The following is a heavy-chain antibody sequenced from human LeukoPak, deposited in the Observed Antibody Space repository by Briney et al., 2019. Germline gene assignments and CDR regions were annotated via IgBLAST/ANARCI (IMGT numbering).Heavy chain of an antibody. D-gene: IGHD4-11*01. CDR3: AREDHSNYEY. Sequence: PGGSLGLSCAASGFTSSRYWMSSVRQAPGKGREWVASIKQDGTEKYYVDSVKGRFTISKDNAKNSLYLQMNSLRAEDTAVYYCAREDHSNYEYWGQGTLVTVSS. CDR2: IKQDGTEK. CDR1: GFTSSRYW. J-gene: IGHJ4*02. V-gene: IGHV3-7*01.